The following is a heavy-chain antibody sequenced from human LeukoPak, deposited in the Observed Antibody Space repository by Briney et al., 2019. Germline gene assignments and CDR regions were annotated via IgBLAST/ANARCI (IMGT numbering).Heavy chain of an antibody. CDR3: AGNNDRGYPEFDY. CDR2: IYYSGST. V-gene: IGHV4-59*01. J-gene: IGHJ4*02. Sequence: SETLSLTCTVSGGSISSYYRSWIRQPPGKGLEWIGYIYYSGSTNYNPSLKRRVTISVDTSKNQFSLKLSSVTAADTAVYDCAGNNDRGYPEFDYWGQGTLVTVSS. CDR1: GGSISSYY. D-gene: IGHD1-1*01.